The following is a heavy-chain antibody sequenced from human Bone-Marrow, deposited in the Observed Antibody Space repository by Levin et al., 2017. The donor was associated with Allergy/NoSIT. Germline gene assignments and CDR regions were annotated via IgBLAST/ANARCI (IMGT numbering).Heavy chain of an antibody. CDR3: ARDQDAGEVVSDY. CDR1: GFTFTNHT. CDR2: ISSANTYI. D-gene: IGHD2-2*01. Sequence: GGSLRLSCTASGFTFTNHTMNWVRRAPGKGLEWVASISSANTYIYYAASLKGRFSISRDNAKKSVYLQMNSLSPEDTAVYYCARDQDAGEVVSDYWGQGTLVTVSS. J-gene: IGHJ4*02. V-gene: IGHV3-21*01.